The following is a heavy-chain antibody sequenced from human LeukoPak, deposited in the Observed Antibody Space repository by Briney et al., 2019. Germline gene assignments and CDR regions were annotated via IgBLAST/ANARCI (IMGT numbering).Heavy chain of an antibody. CDR1: GGSISSYY. V-gene: IGHV4-59*01. CDR2: IYYSGST. Sequence: SGTLSLTCTVSGGSISSYYWSWIRQPPGKGLEWIGYIYYSGSTNYNPSLKSRVTISVDTSKNQFSLKLSSVTAADTAVYYCARDSSSWYHYRYFQHWGQGTLVTVSS. J-gene: IGHJ1*01. D-gene: IGHD6-13*01. CDR3: ARDSSSWYHYRYFQH.